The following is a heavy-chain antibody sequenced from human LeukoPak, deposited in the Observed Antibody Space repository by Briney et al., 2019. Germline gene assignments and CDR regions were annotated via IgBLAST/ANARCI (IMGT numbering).Heavy chain of an antibody. D-gene: IGHD4-17*01. CDR2: IYHSGST. V-gene: IGHV4-38-2*01. CDR3: ARRYGDYRENYFDH. J-gene: IGHJ4*02. CDR1: GYSISSGYY. Sequence: SETLSLTCAVSGYSISSGYYWGWIRQPPGKGLEWIGSIYHSGSTYYNPSLKSRVTISVDTSKNQFSLKLSSVTAADTAVYYCARRYGDYRENYFDHWGQGTLVTVSS.